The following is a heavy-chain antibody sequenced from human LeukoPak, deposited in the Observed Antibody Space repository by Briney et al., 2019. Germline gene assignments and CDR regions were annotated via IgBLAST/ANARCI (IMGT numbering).Heavy chain of an antibody. V-gene: IGHV3-21*01. CDR2: IDYDSSPI. J-gene: IGHJ4*02. D-gene: IGHD3-9*01. Sequence: GGSLRLSCAASGFTFSTSAMNWVRQVPGKGLEWVSSIDYDSSPIYYPASERGGITISRDNARDAVHLQMDRMRVEATADYYCTRDPLRYLRVGHYDYWGEGTLVAVSS. CDR3: TRDPLRYLRVGHYDY. CDR1: GFTFSTSA.